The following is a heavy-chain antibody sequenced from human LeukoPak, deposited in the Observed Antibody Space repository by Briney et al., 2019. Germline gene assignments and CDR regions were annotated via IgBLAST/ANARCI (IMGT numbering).Heavy chain of an antibody. CDR1: GYTFAKYW. CDR2: IYPGDSDT. CDR3: ARYSSGYYSYFDY. D-gene: IGHD3-22*01. V-gene: IGHV5-51*01. J-gene: IGHJ4*02. Sequence: GESLKISCQASGYTFAKYWIGWVRQMPGKGLEWMGIIYPGDSDTRYGPSFQGQVTISVDKSISTAYLQWSSLKASDTAMYYCARYSSGYYSYFDYWGQGTLVTVSS.